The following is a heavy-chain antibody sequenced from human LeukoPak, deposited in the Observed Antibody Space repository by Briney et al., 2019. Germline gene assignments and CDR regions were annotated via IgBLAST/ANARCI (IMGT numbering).Heavy chain of an antibody. Sequence: SETLSLTCAVYGVSFSGYYWGWIRQPPGKGLEWIGEINHSGSTNYNPSLKSRVTISVDTSKNQFSLKLSSVTAADTAVYYCARADVHGPDYWGQGTLVTVSS. J-gene: IGHJ4*02. CDR3: ARADVHGPDY. D-gene: IGHD1-1*01. CDR1: GVSFSGYY. V-gene: IGHV4-34*01. CDR2: INHSGST.